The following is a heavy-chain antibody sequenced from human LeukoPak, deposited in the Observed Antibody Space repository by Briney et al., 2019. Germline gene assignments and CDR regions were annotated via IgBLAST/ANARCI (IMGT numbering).Heavy chain of an antibody. CDR1: GFTFSSYA. J-gene: IGHJ5*02. V-gene: IGHV3-23*01. Sequence: GGSLRLSCAASGFTFSSYAMSWVRQAPGKGLEWVSAIGGSGGSTYYADSVKGRFTISRDNSKNTLYLQMNSLRAEDTAVYYCAKAVVITDWFDPWGQGTLVTVSS. D-gene: IGHD3-22*01. CDR3: AKAVVITDWFDP. CDR2: IGGSGGST.